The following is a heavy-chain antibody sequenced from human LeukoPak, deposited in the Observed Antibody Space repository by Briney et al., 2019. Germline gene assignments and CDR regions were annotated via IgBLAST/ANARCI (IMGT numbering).Heavy chain of an antibody. CDR2: TYYRSKWYN. Sequence: SQTLSLTCAISGDSVSSNSAAWNWLRQSPSSGLEWLGRTYYRSKWYNDYAVSVKSPITINPDTSKNQFSLQLSSVTPEDTAVYYCARDLLRGPSYYYYYMDVWGKGTTVTVSS. CDR3: ARDLLRGPSYYYYYMDV. CDR1: GDSVSSNSAA. J-gene: IGHJ6*03. D-gene: IGHD3-10*01. V-gene: IGHV6-1*01.